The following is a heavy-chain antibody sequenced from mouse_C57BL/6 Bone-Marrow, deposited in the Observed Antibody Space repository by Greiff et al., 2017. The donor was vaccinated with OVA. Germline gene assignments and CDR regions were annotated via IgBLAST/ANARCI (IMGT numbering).Heavy chain of an antibody. V-gene: IGHV1-54*01. CDR1: GYAFTNYL. Sequence: VQLQQSGAELVRPGTSVKVSCKASGYAFTNYLIEWVKQRPGQGLEWIGVINPGSGGTNYNEKFKGKATLTADKSSSTAYMQLSSRTSEDSAVYFCARRGDYYGSSPFDYGGQGTTLTVSS. CDR3: ARRGDYYGSSPFDY. CDR2: INPGSGGT. D-gene: IGHD1-1*01. J-gene: IGHJ2*01.